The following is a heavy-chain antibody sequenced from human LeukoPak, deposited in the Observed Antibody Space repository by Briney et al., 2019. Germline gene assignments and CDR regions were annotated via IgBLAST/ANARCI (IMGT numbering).Heavy chain of an antibody. CDR2: INSAGSST. J-gene: IGHJ4*02. CDR3: ARRMSGPFDY. D-gene: IGHD1-1*01. V-gene: IGHV3-74*01. Sequence: PGGSLRLSCAVSGLTFSNVWMHWVRQAPGQGLVWVSRINSAGSSTVYADPVKGRFTISRDNAKNSLYLQMNSLRAEDTAVYYCARRMSGPFDYWGQGALVTVSS. CDR1: GLTFSNVW.